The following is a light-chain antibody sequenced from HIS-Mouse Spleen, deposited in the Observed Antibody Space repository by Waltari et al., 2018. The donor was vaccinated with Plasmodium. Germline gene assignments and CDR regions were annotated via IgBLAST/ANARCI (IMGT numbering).Light chain of an antibody. CDR2: DAS. Sequence: EIVLTQSPATLSLSPGERATLSCRASQSVSSYLAWYQQKPGQAPRLLIYDASNRATGIPARFSVSGSGTDFTLTISSLEPEDFAVYYCQQRRNWPPFTFGPGTKVDIK. J-gene: IGKJ3*01. CDR1: QSVSSY. CDR3: QQRRNWPPFT. V-gene: IGKV3-11*01.